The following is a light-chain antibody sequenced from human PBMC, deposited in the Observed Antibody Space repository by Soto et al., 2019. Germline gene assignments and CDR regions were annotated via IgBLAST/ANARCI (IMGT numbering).Light chain of an antibody. CDR2: GAS. J-gene: IGKJ2*01. Sequence: AIQMTQSPSSLSASVGDRVTITCRASQGIRNDLGWYQQKSGKAPKLLIYGASSLQSGVPSRFSGSGSGTDFTLTISSRQPEDFATYYCLHDYSYPYTFGQGTKVEIK. CDR3: LHDYSYPYT. CDR1: QGIRND. V-gene: IGKV1-6*01.